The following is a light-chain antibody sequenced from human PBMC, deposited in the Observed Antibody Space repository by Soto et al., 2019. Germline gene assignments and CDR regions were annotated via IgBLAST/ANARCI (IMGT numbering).Light chain of an antibody. CDR1: QSISSW. CDR3: QQRSNWLT. J-gene: IGKJ4*01. CDR2: KAS. Sequence: DIQMTQSPSTLSASVGDRVTITCRASQSISSWLAWYQQKPGKAPKLLTYKASSLESGVPSRFSGSGSGTDFSLTISSLEPEDFAVYYCQQRSNWLTFGGGTKVDIK. V-gene: IGKV1-5*03.